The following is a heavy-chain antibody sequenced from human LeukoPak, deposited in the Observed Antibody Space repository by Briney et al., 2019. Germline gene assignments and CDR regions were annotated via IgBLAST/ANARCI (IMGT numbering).Heavy chain of an antibody. Sequence: PSETLSLTCTVSGGSISSYYWSWIRQPPGKGLEWIGYIYYSGSTNYNPSLKSRVTISVDTSKNQFSLKLSSVTAADTAVYYCARHAYEGSETGYYMDVWGKGTTVTVSS. CDR3: ARHAYEGSETGYYMDV. J-gene: IGHJ6*03. V-gene: IGHV4-59*01. CDR2: IYYSGST. D-gene: IGHD3-16*01. CDR1: GGSISSYY.